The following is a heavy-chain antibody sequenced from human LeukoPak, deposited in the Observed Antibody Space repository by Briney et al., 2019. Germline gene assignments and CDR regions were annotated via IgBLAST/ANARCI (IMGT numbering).Heavy chain of an antibody. CDR1: GYTFTSYY. J-gene: IGHJ5*02. CDR2: INPSAGST. Sequence: ASVKVSCKASGYTFTSYYMHWERQAPGQGLEWMGLINPSAGSTSYAQKFQGRVTMTRDMSTSTVYVELSSLRSEDTAVYYCGLGYCSGGSCYPNWFDPWGQGTLVTVSS. V-gene: IGHV1-46*01. D-gene: IGHD2-15*01. CDR3: GLGYCSGGSCYPNWFDP.